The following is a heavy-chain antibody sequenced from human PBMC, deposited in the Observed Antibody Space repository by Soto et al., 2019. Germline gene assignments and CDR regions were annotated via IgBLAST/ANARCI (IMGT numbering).Heavy chain of an antibody. D-gene: IGHD3-10*01. CDR2: INSDGSST. J-gene: IGHJ4*02. CDR1: GFTFSSYW. V-gene: IGHV3-74*01. Sequence: GGSLRLSCAASGFTFSSYWMHWVRQAPGKGLVWVSRINSDGSSTSYADSVKGRFTISRDNAKNTLYLQMNSLRAEDTAVYFCARDPGGDYFDYWGQGTLVTVSS. CDR3: ARDPGGDYFDY.